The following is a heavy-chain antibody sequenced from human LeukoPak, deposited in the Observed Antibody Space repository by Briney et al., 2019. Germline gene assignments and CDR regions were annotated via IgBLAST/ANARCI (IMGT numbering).Heavy chain of an antibody. CDR3: AREAYDSGSFRTDYYYMDV. CDR1: RYTFTGYY. CDR2: INPNSGGT. D-gene: IGHD3-10*01. Sequence: ASVKVSCKASRYTFTGYYMHWVRQAPGQGLEWMGWINPNSGGTNYAQKFQGRVTMTRDTSISTAYMELSRLRSDDTAVYYCAREAYDSGSFRTDYYYMDVWGKGTTVTISS. V-gene: IGHV1-2*02. J-gene: IGHJ6*03.